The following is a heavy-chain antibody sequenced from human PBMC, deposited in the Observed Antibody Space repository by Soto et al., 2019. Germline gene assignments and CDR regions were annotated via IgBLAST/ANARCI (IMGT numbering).Heavy chain of an antibody. Sequence: QVQLVQSGAEVKKPGSSVKVSCKASGGTFSSYAISWVRQAPGQGLEWMGGIIPIFGTANYAQKFQGRVTITADKSTSTDYMELSSLSSEDTAVYYGARSSSDLISEEEGDDYWGQGTLVTVSS. CDR3: ARSSSDLISEEEGDDY. CDR2: IIPIFGTA. D-gene: IGHD3-10*01. J-gene: IGHJ4*02. V-gene: IGHV1-69*06. CDR1: GGTFSSYA.